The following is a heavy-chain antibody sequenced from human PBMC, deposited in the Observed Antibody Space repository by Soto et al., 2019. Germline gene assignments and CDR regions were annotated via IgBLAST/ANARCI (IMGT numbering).Heavy chain of an antibody. J-gene: IGHJ4*02. CDR2: ISSSSTI. Sequence: GGSLRLSCAASGFTFSSYSMNWVRQAPGKGLEWVSYISSSSTIYYADSVKGRFTISRDNAKNSLYLQMNSLRAEDTAVYYCARMSSSDETDYWGQGTLVTVSS. CDR3: ARMSSSDETDY. D-gene: IGHD2-2*01. V-gene: IGHV3-48*01. CDR1: GFTFSSYS.